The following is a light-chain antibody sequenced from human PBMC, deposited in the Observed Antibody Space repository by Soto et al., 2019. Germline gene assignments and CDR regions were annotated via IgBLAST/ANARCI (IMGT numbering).Light chain of an antibody. Sequence: SVLTQYTGTLSLSPCEIGTLSCRASQSVSSYLAWYQQKPGQAPRLLIYDASNRATGIPARFSGSGSGTDFTLTISSLEPEDFAVYYCQQRSNWPLTFGQGTRLEI. CDR3: QQRSNWPLT. CDR2: DAS. J-gene: IGKJ5*01. CDR1: QSVSSY. V-gene: IGKV3-11*01.